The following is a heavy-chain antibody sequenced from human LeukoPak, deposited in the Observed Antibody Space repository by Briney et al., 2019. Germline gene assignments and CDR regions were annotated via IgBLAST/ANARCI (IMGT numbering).Heavy chain of an antibody. Sequence: SETLSLTCTVSGVSFSSSPYYWGWIRQPPGKGLEWIGSVYDGGSTYYNPSLKSRVTISLDTSKNQFSLKLTSVTAADTVVYYCAKTGSTIAARPPDYWGQGTLVTVSP. CDR2: VYDGGST. J-gene: IGHJ4*02. V-gene: IGHV4-39*07. CDR1: GVSFSSSPYY. CDR3: AKTGSTIAARPPDY. D-gene: IGHD6-6*01.